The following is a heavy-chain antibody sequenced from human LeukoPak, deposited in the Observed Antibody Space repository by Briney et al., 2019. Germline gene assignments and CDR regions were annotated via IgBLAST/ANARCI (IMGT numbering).Heavy chain of an antibody. CDR3: ARSGVVTTRGLYYYGMDV. CDR1: VYTFTSYY. CDR2: IKPSGGSA. Sequence: ASVNVSCKASVYTFTSYYIHWVRQAPGQGREWMGIIKPSGGSASYAQKFQGRVTMTRDTSTSTVYMELSSLRSEDMAVYYCARSGVVTTRGLYYYGMDVWGQGTTVTVSS. V-gene: IGHV1-46*01. D-gene: IGHD3-3*01. J-gene: IGHJ6*02.